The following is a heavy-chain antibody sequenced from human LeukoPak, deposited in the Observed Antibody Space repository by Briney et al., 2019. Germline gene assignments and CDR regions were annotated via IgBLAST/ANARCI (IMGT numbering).Heavy chain of an antibody. CDR2: IYYSGST. CDR3: ARGELPNWFDP. J-gene: IGHJ5*02. Sequence: SETLSLTCTVSGGSISSYYWSWIRQPPGKGLEWIGYIYYSGSTNYNPSLKSRVTISVDTSKNQFSLKLSSVTAADTAVYYCARGELPNWFDPWGQGTLVTVSS. D-gene: IGHD1-26*01. V-gene: IGHV4-59*08. CDR1: GGSISSYY.